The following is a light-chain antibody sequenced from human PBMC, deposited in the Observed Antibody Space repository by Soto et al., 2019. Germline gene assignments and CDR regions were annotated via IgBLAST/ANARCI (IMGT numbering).Light chain of an antibody. CDR2: EVS. J-gene: IGLJ2*01. V-gene: IGLV2-14*01. Sequence: QSALTQPASVSGSPGQSVTISCTGTSSDVGGYNYVSWYQQHPGQAPKLMIYEVSNRPSGVSNRFSGSKSGNTASLTISGLQTEDEADYYCSSYTSISTVIFGGGTKVTVL. CDR3: SSYTSISTVI. CDR1: SSDVGGYNY.